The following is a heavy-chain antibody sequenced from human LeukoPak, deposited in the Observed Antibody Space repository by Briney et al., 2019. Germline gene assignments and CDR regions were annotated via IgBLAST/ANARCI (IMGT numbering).Heavy chain of an antibody. CDR1: GGTFSSYA. CDR2: IIPIFGTA. V-gene: IGHV1-69*13. J-gene: IGHJ4*02. CDR3: ARDGAGFGVVMD. Sequence: GASVKVSCKASGGTFSSYAISWVRQAPGQGLEWMGGIIPIFGTANYAQKFQGRVTITADESTSTAYMELSSLRSEDTAVYYCARDGAGFGVVMDWGQGTLVTVSS. D-gene: IGHD3-3*01.